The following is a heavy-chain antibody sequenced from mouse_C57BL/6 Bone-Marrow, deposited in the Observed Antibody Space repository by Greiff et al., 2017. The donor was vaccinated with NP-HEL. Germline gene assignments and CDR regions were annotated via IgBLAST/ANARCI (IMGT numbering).Heavy chain of an antibody. CDR2: IFPGSGST. V-gene: IGHV1-75*01. D-gene: IGHD1-1*01. J-gene: IGHJ1*03. Sequence: QVQLKESGPELVKPGASVKISCKASGYTFTDYYINWVKQRPGQGLEWIGWIFPGSGSTYYNEKFKGKATLTVDKSSSTAYMLLSSLTSEDSAVYFCARRYYYGSSYGWYFDVWGTGTTVTVSS. CDR1: GYTFTDYY. CDR3: ARRYYYGSSYGWYFDV.